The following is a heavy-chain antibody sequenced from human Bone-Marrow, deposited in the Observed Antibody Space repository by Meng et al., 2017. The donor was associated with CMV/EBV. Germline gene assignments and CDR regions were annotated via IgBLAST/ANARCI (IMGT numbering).Heavy chain of an antibody. Sequence: LRLSCTVSGGSISSGGYYWSWIRQHPGKGLEWIGYIYYSGSTYYNPSLKSRVTISVDTSKNQFSLKLSSVTAADTAVYYCARGETRYYFDYWGQGTLATVSS. CDR2: IYYSGST. CDR3: ARGETRYYFDY. V-gene: IGHV4-31*03. CDR1: GGSISSGGYY. J-gene: IGHJ4*02.